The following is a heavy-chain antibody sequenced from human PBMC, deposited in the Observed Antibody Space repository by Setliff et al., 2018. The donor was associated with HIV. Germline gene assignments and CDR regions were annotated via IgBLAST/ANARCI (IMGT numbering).Heavy chain of an antibody. V-gene: IGHV4-59*01. CDR2: IYYSGST. J-gene: IGHJ4*02. CDR1: GGSISSYY. CDR3: ARDAGGSVGNYYFDY. Sequence: SETLSLTCIVSGGSISSYYWSWIRQPPGKGLEWIGYIYYSGSTNYNPSLKNRVTISIDTSKKQFSLNPSSVTAADTAVYYCARDAGGSVGNYYFDYWGQGTLVTVSS. D-gene: IGHD2-15*01.